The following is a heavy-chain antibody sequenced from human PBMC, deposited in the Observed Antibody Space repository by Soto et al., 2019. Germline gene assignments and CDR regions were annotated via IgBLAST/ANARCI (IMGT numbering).Heavy chain of an antibody. CDR2: ISYDGSNK. J-gene: IGHJ4*02. D-gene: IGHD3-22*01. CDR3: ARDYYDSSGYLAPLDY. CDR1: GFTFSSYA. V-gene: IGHV3-30-3*01. Sequence: GGSLRLSCAASGFTFSSYAMHWVRQAPGKGLEWVAVISYDGSNKYYADSVKGRFTISRDNSKNTLYLQMNSLRAEDTAVYYCARDYYDSSGYLAPLDYWGQGTLVTVSS.